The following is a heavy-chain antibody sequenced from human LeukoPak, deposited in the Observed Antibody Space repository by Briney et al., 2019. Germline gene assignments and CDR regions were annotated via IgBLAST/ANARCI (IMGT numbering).Heavy chain of an antibody. CDR3: ARSKRYYGSGSYYPYYYYGMDV. Sequence: SETLSLTCAVYGGSFSGYYWSWIRQPPGKGLEWIGEINHSGSTNYDPSLKSRVTISVDTPKNQFSLKLSSVTAADTAVYYCARSKRYYGSGSYYPYYYYGMDVWGQGTTVTVSS. V-gene: IGHV4-34*01. D-gene: IGHD3-10*01. J-gene: IGHJ6*02. CDR1: GGSFSGYY. CDR2: INHSGST.